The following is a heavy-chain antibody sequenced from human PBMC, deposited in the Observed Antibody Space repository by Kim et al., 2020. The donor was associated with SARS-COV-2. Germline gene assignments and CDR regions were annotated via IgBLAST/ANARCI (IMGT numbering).Heavy chain of an antibody. J-gene: IGHJ4*02. CDR3: ARRGFGELRYHFDY. Sequence: ASVKVSCKATGYTFTSYGISWVRQAPGQGLEWMGWISAYNGNTNYAQKLQGRVTMTTDTSTSTAYMELRSLRSDDTAVYYCARRGFGELRYHFDYWGQGTLVTVSS. CDR2: ISAYNGNT. V-gene: IGHV1-18*01. D-gene: IGHD3-10*01. CDR1: GYTFTSYG.